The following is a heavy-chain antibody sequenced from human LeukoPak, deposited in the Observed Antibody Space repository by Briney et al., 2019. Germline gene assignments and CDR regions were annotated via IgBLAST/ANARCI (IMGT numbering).Heavy chain of an antibody. CDR2: ISSDGSEE. CDR3: ARGYDGDY. D-gene: IGHD2-15*01. J-gene: IGHJ4*02. CDR1: GFTFSSYA. Sequence: GGSLRLSCAASGFTFSSYAMHWVRQVPGKGLEWVAVISSDGSEEYYADSVKGRFTISRDNSKNTLYLQMNSLRTEDTAVYYCARGYDGDYWGQGTLVTVSS. V-gene: IGHV3-30*04.